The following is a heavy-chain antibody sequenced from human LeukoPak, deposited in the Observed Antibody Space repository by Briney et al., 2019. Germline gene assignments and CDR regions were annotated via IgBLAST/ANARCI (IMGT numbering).Heavy chain of an antibody. V-gene: IGHV3-48*01. Sequence: GGSLRLSCAASGFTFSSYAMHWVRQAPGKGLEWVSYISSSSSTIYYADSVKGRFTISRDNAKNSLYLQMSSLRAEDTAVYYCAREFGYSLDYWGQGTLVTVSS. J-gene: IGHJ4*02. CDR1: GFTFSSYA. D-gene: IGHD6-13*01. CDR3: AREFGYSLDY. CDR2: ISSSSSTI.